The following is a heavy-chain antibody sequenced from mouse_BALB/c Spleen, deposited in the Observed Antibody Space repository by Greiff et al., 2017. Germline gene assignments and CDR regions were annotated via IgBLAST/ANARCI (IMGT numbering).Heavy chain of an antibody. Sequence: EVKLQESGPGLVKPSQSLSLTCSVTGYSITSGYYWNWIRQFPGNKLEWMGYISYDGSNNYNPSLKNRISITRDTSKNQFFLKLNSVTTEDTATYYCARGDYRYDEVAYWGQGTLVTVSA. CDR3: ARGDYRYDEVAY. CDR1: GYSITSGYY. V-gene: IGHV3-6*02. J-gene: IGHJ3*01. D-gene: IGHD2-14*01. CDR2: ISYDGSN.